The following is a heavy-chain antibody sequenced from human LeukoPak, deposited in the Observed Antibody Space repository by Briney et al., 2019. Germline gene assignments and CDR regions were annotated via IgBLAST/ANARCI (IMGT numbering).Heavy chain of an antibody. CDR2: INPTGGST. CDR3: AGDAEVYSSSRSYYGMDV. V-gene: IGHV1-46*01. J-gene: IGHJ6*02. D-gene: IGHD6-13*01. CDR1: GYTFPSYF. Sequence: ASVKVSCKASGYTFPSYFMHWVRQAPGQGLEWMGIINPTGGSTTYAQKFQGRVTMTRDTSTSTVYMELSSLRSDDTAVYYCAGDAEVYSSSRSYYGMDVWGQGTTVTVSS.